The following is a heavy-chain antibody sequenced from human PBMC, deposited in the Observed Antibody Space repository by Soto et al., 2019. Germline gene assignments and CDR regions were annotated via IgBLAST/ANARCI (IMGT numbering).Heavy chain of an antibody. CDR3: ARDSRLWSYFDY. V-gene: IGHV3-33*01. J-gene: IGHJ4*02. Sequence: GGSLRLSCAASGFTFSSYGMHWVRQAPGKGLEWVAVIWYDGSNKYYADSVKGRFTISRDNSKNTLYLQMNSLRAEDTAVYYCARDSRLWSYFDYWGQGTLVTVSS. CDR2: IWYDGSNK. D-gene: IGHD5-18*01. CDR1: GFTFSSYG.